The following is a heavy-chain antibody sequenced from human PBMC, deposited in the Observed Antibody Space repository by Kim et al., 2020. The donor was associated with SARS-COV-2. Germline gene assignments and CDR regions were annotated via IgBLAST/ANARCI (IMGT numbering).Heavy chain of an antibody. D-gene: IGHD2-21*02. CDR2: IIPSLHIS. Sequence: SVKVSCKASGGSFSIYTMSWVQQAPGQRLEWMGRIIPSLHISNYAQKFQDRLTISADESTNTAYMELSSLRFEDTAMYYCAREVTGSIHYWGQGTLVTVSS. V-gene: IGHV1-69*04. J-gene: IGHJ4*02. CDR1: GGSFSIYT. CDR3: AREVTGSIHY.